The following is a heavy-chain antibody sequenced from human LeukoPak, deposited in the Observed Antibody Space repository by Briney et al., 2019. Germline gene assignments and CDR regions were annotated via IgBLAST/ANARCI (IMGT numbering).Heavy chain of an antibody. CDR2: ISDSGGST. J-gene: IGHJ6*02. CDR3: AKSLWGVFSVDV. V-gene: IGHV3-23*01. D-gene: IGHD3-10*01. CDR1: GFTFSSYA. Sequence: GGSLRLSCAASGFTFSSYAMSWVRQAPGKGLEWVSTISDSGGSTYYADSVKGRFTISRDNSKNTLHLQMNSLRAEDTAVYYCAKSLWGVFSVDVWGQGTTAAVSS.